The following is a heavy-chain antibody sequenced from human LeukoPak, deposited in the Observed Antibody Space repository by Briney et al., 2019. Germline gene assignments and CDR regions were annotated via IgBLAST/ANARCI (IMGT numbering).Heavy chain of an antibody. V-gene: IGHV4-4*07. CDR3: ARANAQLWFGELLSYYFDY. CDR1: GGSISSYY. J-gene: IGHJ4*02. Sequence: TSETLSLTCTVSGGSISSYYWSWIRQPAGKGLEWIGRIYTSGSTNYNPSLKSRVTMSVDTPKNQFSLKLSSVTAADTAVYYCARANAQLWFGELLSYYFDYWGQGTLVTVSS. D-gene: IGHD3-10*01. CDR2: IYTSGST.